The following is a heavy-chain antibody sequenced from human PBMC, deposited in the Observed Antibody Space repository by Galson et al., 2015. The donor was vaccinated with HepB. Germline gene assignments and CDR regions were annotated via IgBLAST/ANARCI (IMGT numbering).Heavy chain of an antibody. CDR2: MNPNSGNT. CDR3: ARLPRTYYDFWSGYYLSYYYYMDV. J-gene: IGHJ6*03. V-gene: IGHV1-8*01. CDR1: GYTFTSYD. D-gene: IGHD3-3*01. Sequence: SVTVSCKASGYTFTSYDINWVRQATGQGLEWMGWMNPNSGNTGYAQKFQGRVTMTRNTSISTAYMELSSLRSEDTAVYYCARLPRTYYDFWSGYYLSYYYYMDVWGKGTTVTVS.